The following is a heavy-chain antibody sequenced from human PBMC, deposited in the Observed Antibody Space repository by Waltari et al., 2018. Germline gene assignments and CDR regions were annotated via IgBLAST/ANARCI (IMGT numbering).Heavy chain of an antibody. V-gene: IGHV4-34*01. CDR2: INHSGST. CDR1: GGSFSGSY. J-gene: IGHJ6*02. Sequence: QVQLQQWGAGLLKPSETLSLTCAVYGGSFSGSYWSWIRQPHGKGMAWIGEINHSGSTNYNPSLKSRVTISVDTSKNQFSLKLSSVTAADTAVYYCARGRRVLKVATIRGVYYYGMDVWGQGTTVTVSS. CDR3: ARGRRVLKVATIRGVYYYGMDV. D-gene: IGHD5-12*01.